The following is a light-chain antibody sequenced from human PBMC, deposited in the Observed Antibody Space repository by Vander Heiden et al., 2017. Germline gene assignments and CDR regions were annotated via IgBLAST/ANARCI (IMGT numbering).Light chain of an antibody. CDR3: LQALQTPLT. J-gene: IGKJ5*01. CDR1: QSLLQSNGNSH. V-gene: IGKV2-28*01. CDR2: LGS. Sequence: DIVVTQSPLSLPVTPGDPASISCRSSQSLLQSNGNSHLDWYRQKPGQSPQLLIYLGSNRASGVPDRFSGSRSGTNFTLQINRVEAEDVGIYYCLQALQTPLTFGQGTRLEIK.